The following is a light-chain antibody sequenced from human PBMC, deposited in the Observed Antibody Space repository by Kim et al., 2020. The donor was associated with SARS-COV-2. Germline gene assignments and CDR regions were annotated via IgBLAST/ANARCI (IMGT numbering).Light chain of an antibody. Sequence: GSPGQTARITCSGDKVGDKYACWYQQKPGQSPVLVIYQDSKRPSGIPERFAGSNSGNTATLTISGTQAMDEADYYCQAWDSSTWVFGGGTQLTVL. CDR2: QDS. V-gene: IGLV3-1*01. CDR1: KVGDKY. J-gene: IGLJ3*02. CDR3: QAWDSSTWV.